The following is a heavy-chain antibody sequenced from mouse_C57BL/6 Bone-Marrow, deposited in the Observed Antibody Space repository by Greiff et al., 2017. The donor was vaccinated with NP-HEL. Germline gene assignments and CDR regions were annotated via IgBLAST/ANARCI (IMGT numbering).Heavy chain of an antibody. D-gene: IGHD2-4*01. CDR3: AREGYYDYEYYAMDY. Sequence: QVQLQQSGAELVRPGTSVKMSCKASGYTFTNYWIGWAKQRPGHGLEWIGDIYPGGGYTNYNEKFKGKATLTADKSSSTAYMQFSSLTSEDSAIYYCAREGYYDYEYYAMDYWGQGTSVAVSS. J-gene: IGHJ4*01. V-gene: IGHV1-63*01. CDR2: IYPGGGYT. CDR1: GYTFTNYW.